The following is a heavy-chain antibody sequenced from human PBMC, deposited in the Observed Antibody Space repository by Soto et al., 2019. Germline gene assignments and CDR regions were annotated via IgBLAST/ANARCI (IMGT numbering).Heavy chain of an antibody. Sequence: EVQLVESGGGLVKPGGSLRLSCAASGFTFSNAWMNWVRQAPGKGLEWVGRIKGKTDGGTTDYAAPVKGRFTISRDDSKNTLYLQMNSLKTEDTAVYYCTGSSGWYGENYFDYWGQGTLVTVSS. V-gene: IGHV3-15*07. CDR3: TGSSGWYGENYFDY. J-gene: IGHJ4*02. CDR1: GFTFSNAW. CDR2: IKGKTDGGTT. D-gene: IGHD6-19*01.